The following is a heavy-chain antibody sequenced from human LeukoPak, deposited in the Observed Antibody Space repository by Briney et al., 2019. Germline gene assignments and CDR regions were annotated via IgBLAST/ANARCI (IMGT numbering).Heavy chain of an antibody. CDR1: GYTFTDYY. CDR2: TNPDSGGT. Sequence: GASVKVSCKTSGYTFTDYYMHWVRQAPGQGLEWMGWTNPDSGGTNYAQRFQGRVTMTRDTSSSTAYMELSRLRSDDAAVYYCARALYYYDSSDYWGQGTLVTVSS. V-gene: IGHV1-2*02. J-gene: IGHJ4*02. D-gene: IGHD3-22*01. CDR3: ARALYYYDSSDY.